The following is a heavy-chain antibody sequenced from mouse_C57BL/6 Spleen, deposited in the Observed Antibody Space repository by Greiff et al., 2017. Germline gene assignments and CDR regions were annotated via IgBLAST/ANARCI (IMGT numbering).Heavy chain of an antibody. CDR3: ARSITTPLGYFDV. CDR2: IHPNSGST. CDR1: GYTFTSYW. V-gene: IGHV1-64*01. Sequence: QVQLQQPGAELVKPGASVKLSCKASGYTFTSYWMHWVKQRPGQGLEWIGMIHPNSGSTNYNEKFKSKATLTVAKSSSTAYMQLSSLTSEDSAVYYCARSITTPLGYFDVWGTGTTVTVSS. J-gene: IGHJ1*03. D-gene: IGHD1-1*01.